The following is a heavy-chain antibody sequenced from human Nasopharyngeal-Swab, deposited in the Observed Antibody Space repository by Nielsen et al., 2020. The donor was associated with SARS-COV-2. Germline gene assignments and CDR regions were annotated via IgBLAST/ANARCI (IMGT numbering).Heavy chain of an antibody. CDR2: IYYSGST. Sequence: SETLSLTCTVSGGSISSGGYYWSWIRPHPGKGLEWIGYIYYSGSTYYNPSLKSRVTISVDTSKNQFSLKLSSVTAADTAVYYCARVHIVVVPAANRWFDPWGQGTLVTVSS. CDR3: ARVHIVVVPAANRWFDP. V-gene: IGHV4-31*03. J-gene: IGHJ5*02. CDR1: GGSISSGGYY. D-gene: IGHD2-2*01.